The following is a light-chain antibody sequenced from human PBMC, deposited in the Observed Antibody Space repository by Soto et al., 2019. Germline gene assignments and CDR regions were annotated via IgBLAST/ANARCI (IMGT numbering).Light chain of an antibody. J-gene: IGKJ4*01. V-gene: IGKV3-15*01. CDR2: GAS. CDR3: QQYDRWPVT. CDR1: QSVTTN. Sequence: EVVMTQSPATLSVSPGERVTFSCRASQSVTTNLAWYQHKPGQSPRLLISGASTGASGIPPRFSGSGSGTEFTLTIDRLQYAEFAVYYCQQYDRWPVTFGGGTKVDIK.